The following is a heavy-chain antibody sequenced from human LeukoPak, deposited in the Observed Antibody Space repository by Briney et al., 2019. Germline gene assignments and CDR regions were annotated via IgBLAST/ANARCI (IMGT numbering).Heavy chain of an antibody. J-gene: IGHJ6*04. CDR3: ARGRAVDTIGNAVVPAQVV. D-gene: IGHD2-2*01. CDR2: IYSSGST. CDR1: GGSISSGDYY. V-gene: IGHV4-30-4*01. Sequence: SQTLSLTCTVSGGSISSGDYYWSWIRQPPGKGLEWIGYIYSSGSTYYNPSLKSRVTISVDTSKNQFSLKLSSVTAADTAVYYCARGRAVDTIGNAVVPAQVVWGKGTTVTVSS.